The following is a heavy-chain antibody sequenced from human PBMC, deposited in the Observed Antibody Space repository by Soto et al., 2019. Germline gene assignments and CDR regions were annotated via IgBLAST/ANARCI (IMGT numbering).Heavy chain of an antibody. CDR2: IDLDDDK. J-gene: IGHJ4*02. D-gene: IGHD3-22*01. CDR1: GFSLSTGGMC. Sequence: SGPTLVNPTQTLTLTCTFSGFSLSTGGMCVSWIRQPPGNALEWLALIDLDDDKYYNTSLKTRLTISKDTSKNQVVLTMTNMDPVDTATYYCARIRRWSYDSSGYYSDWGQGTQVTVSS. V-gene: IGHV2-70*13. CDR3: ARIRRWSYDSSGYYSD.